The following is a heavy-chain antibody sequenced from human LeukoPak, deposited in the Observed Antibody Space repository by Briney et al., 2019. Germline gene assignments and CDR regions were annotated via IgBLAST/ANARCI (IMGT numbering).Heavy chain of an antibody. CDR2: IYYSGNT. D-gene: IGHD6-13*01. CDR1: GGSISSYY. V-gene: IGHV4-59*08. CDR3: ARGGTDYTSSSYYYAMDV. J-gene: IGHJ6*02. Sequence: SETLSLTCTVSGGSISSYYWSWIRQPPGKGLEWIGYIYYSGNTNYNPSLKSRVTISIDTSKNQFSLNLSSVTAADTAVYYCARGGTDYTSSSYYYAMDVWGQGTTVAVSS.